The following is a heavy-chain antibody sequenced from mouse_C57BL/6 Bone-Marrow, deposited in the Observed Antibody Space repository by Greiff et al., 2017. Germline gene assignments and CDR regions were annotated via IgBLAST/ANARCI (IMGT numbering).Heavy chain of an antibody. CDR2: IYPSDSET. CDR3: ARPNYYSSSHFGV. J-gene: IGHJ1*03. Sequence: QVQLQQPGAELVRPGSSVKLSCKASGYTFTSYWMDWVKQRPGQGLEWIGKIYPSDSETHYNQKFKDKATLTVDKSSSTAYMQLSILTSEDSAVYYCARPNYYSSSHFGVWGTGKTITVSS. V-gene: IGHV1-61*01. CDR1: GYTFTSYW. D-gene: IGHD1-1*01.